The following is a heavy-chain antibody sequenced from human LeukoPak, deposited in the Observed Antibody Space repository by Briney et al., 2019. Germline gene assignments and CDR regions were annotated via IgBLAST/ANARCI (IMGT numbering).Heavy chain of an antibody. Sequence: GGSLRLSCADSGFTFSSYSMNRVRQAPGKGLEWVSSISSSSYIYYADSVKGRFTISRNNAKKSLYLQMNSLRAEDTAVYYCARGVSLGSRIRGTSVHSSSFSGFDPWGQGTLVSVSS. CDR1: GFTFSSYS. J-gene: IGHJ5*02. V-gene: IGHV3-21*01. D-gene: IGHD6-13*01. CDR2: ISSSSYI. CDR3: ARGVSLGSRIRGTSVHSSSFSGFDP.